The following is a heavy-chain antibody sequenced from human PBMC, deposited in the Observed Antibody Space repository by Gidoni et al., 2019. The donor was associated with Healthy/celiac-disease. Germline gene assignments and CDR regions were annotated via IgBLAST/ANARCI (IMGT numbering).Heavy chain of an antibody. D-gene: IGHD6-19*01. CDR1: GFPFSDHY. J-gene: IGHJ4*02. Sequence: EVQLVESGGGLVQPGGSLRLSCAASGFPFSDHYMDWVRQAPGKGLEWVGRTRNKANSYTTEYAASVKGRFTISRDDSKNSLYLQMNSLKTEDTAVYYCARDGGYSSGWYGLSYWGQGTLVTVSS. V-gene: IGHV3-72*01. CDR2: TRNKANSYTT. CDR3: ARDGGYSSGWYGLSY.